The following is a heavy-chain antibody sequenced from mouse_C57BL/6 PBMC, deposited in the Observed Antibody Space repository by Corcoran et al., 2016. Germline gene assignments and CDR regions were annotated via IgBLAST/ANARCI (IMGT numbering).Heavy chain of an antibody. CDR2: INPNNGGT. CDR3: ASSENYGYWYFDV. J-gene: IGHJ1*03. Sequence: EVQLQQSGPELVKPGASVKIPCKASGYTFTDYNMDWVKQSHGKSLEWIGDINPNNGGTIYNQKFKGKATLTVDKSASTAYMELRSLTSEDTAVYYCASSENYGYWYFDVWGTGTTVTVSS. V-gene: IGHV1-18*01. D-gene: IGHD2-4*01. CDR1: GYTFTDYN.